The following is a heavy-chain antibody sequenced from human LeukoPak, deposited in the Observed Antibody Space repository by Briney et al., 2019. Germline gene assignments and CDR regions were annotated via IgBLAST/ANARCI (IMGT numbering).Heavy chain of an antibody. Sequence: PSQTLSLTCAISGDTVSSNSAAWNWIRQSPSRGLEWLGRTYYRSKWYNDYAESVRSRITINPDTSKNQFSLQLNSVTPEDTAVYYCAASSGSGNYAYYFDYWGQGTLVTVSS. V-gene: IGHV6-1*01. CDR1: GDTVSSNSAA. CDR2: TYYRSKWYN. D-gene: IGHD3-22*01. CDR3: AASSGSGNYAYYFDY. J-gene: IGHJ4*02.